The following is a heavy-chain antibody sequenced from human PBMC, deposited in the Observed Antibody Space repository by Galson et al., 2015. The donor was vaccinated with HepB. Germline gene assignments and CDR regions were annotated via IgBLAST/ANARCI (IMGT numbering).Heavy chain of an antibody. Sequence: SLRLSCAASGFTFSSYSMNWVRQAPGKGLEWVANIKQDGSEKYYVDSVKGRFTISRDNAKNSLYLQMNSLRAEDTAVYYCARRVPFYCSSTSCLHFAFDIWGQGTMVTVSS. J-gene: IGHJ3*02. CDR2: IKQDGSEK. D-gene: IGHD2-2*01. CDR3: ARRVPFYCSSTSCLHFAFDI. V-gene: IGHV3-7*01. CDR1: GFTFSSYS.